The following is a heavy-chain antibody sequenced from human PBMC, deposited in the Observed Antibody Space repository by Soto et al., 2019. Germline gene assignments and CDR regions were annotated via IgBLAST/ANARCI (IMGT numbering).Heavy chain of an antibody. CDR2: ISGSGGST. CDR3: AKDLVVAATTYYYMDV. V-gene: IGHV3-23*01. CDR1: GFTFSSYA. Sequence: GGSLRLSCAASGFTFSSYAMSWVRQAPGKGLEWVSAISGSGGSTYYADSVKGRFTISRDNSKNTLYLQMNSLRAEDTAVYYCAKDLVVAATTYYYMDVWGKGTTVTVSS. J-gene: IGHJ6*03. D-gene: IGHD2-15*01.